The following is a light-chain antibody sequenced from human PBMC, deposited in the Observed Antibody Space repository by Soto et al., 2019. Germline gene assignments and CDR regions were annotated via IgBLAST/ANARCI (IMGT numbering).Light chain of an antibody. J-gene: IGKJ3*01. V-gene: IGKV3-15*01. CDR2: GAS. Sequence: EIVMTQSPATLSVSPGERATLSCSASQSVSSNLAWYQQKPGQATRLLIYGASTRATGIPARFSGSESGTEFTLTISSLQSEDFAVYCCQQYNRWPFTGGPGTKVDIK. CDR3: QQYNRWPFT. CDR1: QSVSSN.